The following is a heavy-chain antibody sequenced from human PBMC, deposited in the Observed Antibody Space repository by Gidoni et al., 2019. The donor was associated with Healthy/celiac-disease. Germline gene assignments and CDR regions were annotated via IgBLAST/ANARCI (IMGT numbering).Heavy chain of an antibody. CDR2: ISSSSSYI. V-gene: IGHV3-21*01. CDR1: GFTFSSYS. D-gene: IGHD3-22*01. J-gene: IGHJ4*02. CDR3: ARDEDYYDSSGYYDYFDY. Sequence: EVQLVESGGGLVKPGGSLRLSCAASGFTFSSYSMNWVRQAPVKGLEWVSSISSSSSYIYYADSVKGRFTISRDNAKNSLYLQMNSLRAEDTAVYYCARDEDYYDSSGYYDYFDYWGQGTLVTVSS.